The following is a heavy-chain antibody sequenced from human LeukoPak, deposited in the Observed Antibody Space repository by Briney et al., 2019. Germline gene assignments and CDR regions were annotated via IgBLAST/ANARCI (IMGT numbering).Heavy chain of an antibody. Sequence: SETLSLTCTVSGGSISSYFWSWIRQPAGKGLEWIGRIYTSGITNYNPSLKSRVTMSVDTSKNQFSLKLSSVTAADTAVYYCARDLGPDCSSIRCYALDVWGQGTTVTVSS. V-gene: IGHV4-4*07. D-gene: IGHD2-2*01. CDR2: IYTSGIT. CDR3: ARDLGPDCSSIRCYALDV. CDR1: GGSISSYF. J-gene: IGHJ6*02.